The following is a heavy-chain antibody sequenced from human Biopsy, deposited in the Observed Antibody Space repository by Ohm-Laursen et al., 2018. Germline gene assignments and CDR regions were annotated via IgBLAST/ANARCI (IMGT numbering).Heavy chain of an antibody. D-gene: IGHD2-21*02. CDR1: GDSVTKYY. CDR3: VRVSVTAYTLPRWFFDL. J-gene: IGHJ2*01. Sequence: SDTLSLTCTVSGDSVTKYYWSWIRQPPGKGLEWIGHIYYSVMTNYNPSLQSRVSISVDTSRNQVSLTLSSVTAADTAVYYCVRVSVTAYTLPRWFFDLWGRGTLVTVSS. V-gene: IGHV4-59*02. CDR2: IYYSVMT.